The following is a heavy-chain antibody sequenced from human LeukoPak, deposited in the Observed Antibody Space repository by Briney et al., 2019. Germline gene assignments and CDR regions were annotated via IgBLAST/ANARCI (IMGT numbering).Heavy chain of an antibody. CDR2: ISGSGDNT. D-gene: IGHD4-17*01. V-gene: IGHV3-23*01. Sequence: GGSLRLSCAASGFTFSTYAMSWVRQAPGKGLEWVSSISGSGDNTNYADSVKGRFTISRDNSKYTLYLQMNSLRAEDTAVFYCAKVYGYYFDYWGQGTLVTASS. CDR1: GFTFSTYA. J-gene: IGHJ4*02. CDR3: AKVYGYYFDY.